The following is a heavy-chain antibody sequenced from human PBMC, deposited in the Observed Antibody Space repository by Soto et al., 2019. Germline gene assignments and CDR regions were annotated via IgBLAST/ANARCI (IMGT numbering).Heavy chain of an antibody. Sequence: SATNSHTCTVFGGYIACYYWRWIRHHQGKGLEWIGYIYYSGITNYNPSLKSRVTISVYTSKNQLSLKLSYVTAADTAVYYCARLNDDFWSGNSHYAEDSQHLFQGT. D-gene: IGHD3-3*01. J-gene: IGHJ1*01. V-gene: IGHV4-59*01. CDR1: GGYIACYY. CDR3: ARLNDDFWSGNSHYAEDSQH. CDR2: IYYSGIT.